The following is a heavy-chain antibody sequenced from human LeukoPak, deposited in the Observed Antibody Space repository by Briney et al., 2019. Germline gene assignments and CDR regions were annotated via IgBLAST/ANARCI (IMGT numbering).Heavy chain of an antibody. CDR1: TRSISIYY. Sequence: SQTLSHTSTVPTRSISIYYCSCIRQPAGKGLDWIGRIYTSGSTNYNPSLKSRVTISVETSKNQFSLKLSSVTAADTAVYYCARGLPPTYSSSWPNNWFDPWGQEALVTVSS. V-gene: IGHV4-4*07. J-gene: IGHJ5*02. CDR2: IYTSGST. D-gene: IGHD6-13*01. CDR3: ARGLPPTYSSSWPNNWFDP.